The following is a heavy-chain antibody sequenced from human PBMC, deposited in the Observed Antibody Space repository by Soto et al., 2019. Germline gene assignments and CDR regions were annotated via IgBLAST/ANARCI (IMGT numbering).Heavy chain of an antibody. CDR1: GGSISSGGYY. CDR2: IYYSGST. V-gene: IGHV4-31*03. CDR3: ARGLDSSWPDAFDI. J-gene: IGHJ3*02. Sequence: SETLSLTCTVSGGSISSGGYYWSWIRQHPGKGLEWIGYIYYSGSTYYNPSLKSRVTISVDTSKNQFSLKLSSVTAADTAVYYCARGLDSSWPDAFDIRGQGTMVTVSS. D-gene: IGHD6-13*01.